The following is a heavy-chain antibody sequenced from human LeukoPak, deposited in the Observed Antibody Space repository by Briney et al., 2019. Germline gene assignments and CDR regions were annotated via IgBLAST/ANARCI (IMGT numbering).Heavy chain of an antibody. D-gene: IGHD3-3*01. Sequence: ASVKVSCKASGYTFTNYGINWVRQAPAQGREWVGWISAYNGYTNYAQKLQGRVTMTTDTSTSTAYMELRSLISDDTAVYYGARESGFRVVSRRNWFDPWGQGTLVTVSS. CDR1: GYTFTNYG. CDR2: ISAYNGYT. J-gene: IGHJ5*02. V-gene: IGHV1-18*01. CDR3: ARESGFRVVSRRNWFDP.